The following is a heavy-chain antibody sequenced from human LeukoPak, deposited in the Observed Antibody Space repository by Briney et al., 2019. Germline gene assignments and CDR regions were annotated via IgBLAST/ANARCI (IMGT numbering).Heavy chain of an antibody. CDR3: ARVKLRFLDWSNDGFDI. CDR2: INAYTGKA. CDR1: GYTFTSYG. D-gene: IGHD3-3*01. J-gene: IGHJ3*02. V-gene: IGHV1-18*01. Sequence: ASVKVSCKASGYTFTSYGINWVRQAPGQGLEWMGWINAYTGKANYAQNLQGRVTMTTDSSTSTAYMELRSLRSDDTAVYYCARVKLRFLDWSNDGFDIWGQGTMVTVSS.